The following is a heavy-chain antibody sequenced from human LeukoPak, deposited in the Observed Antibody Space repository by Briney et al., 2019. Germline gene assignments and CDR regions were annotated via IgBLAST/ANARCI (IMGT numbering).Heavy chain of an antibody. V-gene: IGHV1-46*01. CDR1: GYTFTSYY. CDR2: IDPSGGST. Sequence: ASVKVSCKASGYTFTSYYMHWVRQAPGQGLEWMGIIDPSGGSTSYAQKFQGRVTMTRDTSTSTVYTELSSLRSEDTAVYYCARASYYCARTTCYPGDYWGQGTPVTVSS. D-gene: IGHD2-2*01. CDR3: ARASYYCARTTCYPGDY. J-gene: IGHJ4*02.